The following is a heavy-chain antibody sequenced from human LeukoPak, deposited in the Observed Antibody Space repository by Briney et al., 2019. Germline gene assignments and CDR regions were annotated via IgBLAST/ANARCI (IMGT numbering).Heavy chain of an antibody. V-gene: IGHV4-59*12. CDR1: GGSFSGYY. CDR2: IYYSGST. CDR3: AKDREQWLAWGDYYYYGMDV. D-gene: IGHD6-19*01. J-gene: IGHJ6*02. Sequence: SETLSLTCAVYGGSFSGYYWSWIRQPPGKGLEWIGYIYYSGSTNYNPSLKSRVTMSVDTSKNQFSLKLSSVTAADTAVYYCAKDREQWLAWGDYYYYGMDVWGQGTTVTVSS.